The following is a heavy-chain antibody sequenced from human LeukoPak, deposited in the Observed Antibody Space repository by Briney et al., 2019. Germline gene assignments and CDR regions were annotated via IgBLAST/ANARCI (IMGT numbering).Heavy chain of an antibody. Sequence: PGGSLRLSCAASGFTFSSYGMHWVRQAPGKGLGWVAFIRYDGSNKYYAGPVKGRFTISRDNSKNTLYLQMNSLRAEDTAVYCCAKDTYAGLWGQGTMVTVSS. CDR3: AKDTYAGL. V-gene: IGHV3-30*02. CDR2: IRYDGSNK. CDR1: GFTFSSYG. J-gene: IGHJ3*01.